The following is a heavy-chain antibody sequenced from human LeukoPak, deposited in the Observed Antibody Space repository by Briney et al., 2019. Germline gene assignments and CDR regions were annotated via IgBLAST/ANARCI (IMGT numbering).Heavy chain of an antibody. D-gene: IGHD3-9*01. CDR1: GFTFSNSA. Sequence: GGSLRLSCAASGFTFSNSAMNWVRQVPGKGLEWVSSIDYDSSHIYYAASVRGRFTISRDNARNSVYLQMNSLRVEDTAVYYCARDPLRYLHVGRYDYWGQGTLVAVSS. J-gene: IGHJ4*02. CDR3: ARDPLRYLHVGRYDY. V-gene: IGHV3-21*01. CDR2: IDYDSSHI.